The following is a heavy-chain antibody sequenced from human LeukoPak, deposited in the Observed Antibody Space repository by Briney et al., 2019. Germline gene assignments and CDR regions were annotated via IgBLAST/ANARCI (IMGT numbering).Heavy chain of an antibody. D-gene: IGHD4-17*01. V-gene: IGHV3-30*03. J-gene: IGHJ4*02. CDR2: ISYDGRNK. CDR3: TTDDYGDYPFDY. CDR1: GFTFSNYG. Sequence: GRSLRLSCAASGFTFSNYGIHWVRQAPGKGLEWVAVISYDGRNKYYADSVKGRFTISRDNSKNTLYLQMNSLRAEDTAVYYCTTDDYGDYPFDYWGQGTLVTVSS.